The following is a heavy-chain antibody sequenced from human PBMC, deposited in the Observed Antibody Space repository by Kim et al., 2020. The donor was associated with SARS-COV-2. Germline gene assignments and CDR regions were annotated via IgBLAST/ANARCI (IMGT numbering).Heavy chain of an antibody. CDR2: VSNTGST. V-gene: IGHV4-39*07. CDR1: GGSISNSRYY. Sequence: SETLSLTCSVSGGSISNSRYYWGWIRQSPGKGLEWIASVSNTGSTYHNPSLKSRVTISVDTSRHQFSLRLSSVTAADTALYSCAVMGGEFGEYYFDFWGQGTLVTVSS. D-gene: IGHD3-10*01. J-gene: IGHJ4*02. CDR3: AVMGGEFGEYYFDF.